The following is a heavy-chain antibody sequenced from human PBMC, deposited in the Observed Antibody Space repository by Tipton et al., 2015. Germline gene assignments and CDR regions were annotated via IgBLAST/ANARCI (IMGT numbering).Heavy chain of an antibody. Sequence: SLRLSCSASGFTFSSYNMNWVRQAPGKGLEWVSSISSGGGYLHYADSLKGRFTISRDNAKNSLYLQMESLRAEDTAVYYCARDGTYSSSRNNWFDPWGQGVLVTVSS. D-gene: IGHD6-13*01. V-gene: IGHV3-21*01. CDR1: GFTFSSYN. J-gene: IGHJ5*02. CDR3: ARDGTYSSSRNNWFDP. CDR2: ISSGGGYL.